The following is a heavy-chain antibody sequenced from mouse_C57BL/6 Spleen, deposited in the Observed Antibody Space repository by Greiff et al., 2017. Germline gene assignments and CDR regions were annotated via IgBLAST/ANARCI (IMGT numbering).Heavy chain of an antibody. CDR3: TRDPFYYYGPYAMDY. CDR2: ISSGGDYI. J-gene: IGHJ4*01. Sequence: EVQVVESGEGLVKPGGSLKLSCAASGFTFSSYAMSWVRQTPEKRLEWVAYISSGGDYIYYADTVKGRFTISRDNARNTLYLQMSSLKSEDTAMYYCTRDPFYYYGPYAMDYWGQGTSVTVSS. CDR1: GFTFSSYA. D-gene: IGHD1-1*01. V-gene: IGHV5-9-1*02.